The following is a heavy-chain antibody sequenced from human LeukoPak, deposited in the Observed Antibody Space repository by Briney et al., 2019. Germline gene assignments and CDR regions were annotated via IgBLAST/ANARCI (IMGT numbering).Heavy chain of an antibody. CDR2: ISGSGGST. CDR3: AKGQRVVVVAALDY. D-gene: IGHD2-15*01. CDR1: EFTFSSYA. Sequence: PGGSLRLSCAASEFTFSSYAMSWVRQAPGKGLEWVSAISGSGGSTYYADSVKGRFTISRDNSKNTLYLQMNSLRAEDTAVYYCAKGQRVVVVAALDYWGQGTLVTVSS. V-gene: IGHV3-23*01. J-gene: IGHJ4*02.